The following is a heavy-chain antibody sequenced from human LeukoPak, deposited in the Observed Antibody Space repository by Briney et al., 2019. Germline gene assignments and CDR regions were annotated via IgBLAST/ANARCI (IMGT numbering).Heavy chain of an antibody. V-gene: IGHV4-39*01. Sequence: PSHTLSLPCTVSGRSIPTSSSHWASIPQPPGKGLEWIGEIYYSGKTYYNPSFKSRLTISVDTSKYQFSLSLSSFTAADTAVFYFARLALKSGDHPVWGQGSLVIVSS. CDR1: GRSIPTSSSH. D-gene: IGHD2-21*01. J-gene: IGHJ1*01. CDR2: IYYSGKT. CDR3: ARLALKSGDHPV.